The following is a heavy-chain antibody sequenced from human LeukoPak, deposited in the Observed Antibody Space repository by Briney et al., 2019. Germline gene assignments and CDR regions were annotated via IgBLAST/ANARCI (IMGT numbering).Heavy chain of an antibody. J-gene: IGHJ5*02. V-gene: IGHV4-4*07. CDR3: ARAITMVRGVILVDWFDP. CDR1: GGSISSYY. CDR2: IYTSGST. D-gene: IGHD3-10*01. Sequence: SETLSLTCTVSGGSISSYYWSWIRQPAGKGLEWIGRIYTSGSTNYNPSLKSRVTMSVDTSKNQFSLKLSSVTAADTAVYYCARAITMVRGVILVDWFDPWGQGTLVTVSS.